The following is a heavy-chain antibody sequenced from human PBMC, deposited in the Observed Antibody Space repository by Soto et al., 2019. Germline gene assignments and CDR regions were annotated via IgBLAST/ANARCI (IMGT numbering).Heavy chain of an antibody. CDR3: ARERGITPAGDV. CDR2: INHSGST. D-gene: IGHD1-20*01. V-gene: IGHV4-34*01. CDR1: GGSFSGYY. Sequence: PSETLSLTCAVYGGSFSGYYWSWIRQPPGKGLEWIGEINHSGSTNYNPSLKSRVTISVDTSKNQFSLKLSSVTAADTAVYYCARERGITPAGDVWGKGTTVTVSS. J-gene: IGHJ6*04.